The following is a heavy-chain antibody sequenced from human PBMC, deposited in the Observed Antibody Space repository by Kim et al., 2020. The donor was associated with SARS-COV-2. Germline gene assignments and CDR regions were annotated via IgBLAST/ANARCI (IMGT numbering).Heavy chain of an antibody. CDR1: GFTFSSYW. J-gene: IGHJ5*02. Sequence: GGSLRLSCAASGFTFSSYWMSWVRQAPGKGLEWVANIKQDGSEKYYVDSVKGRFTISRDNAKNSLYLQMNSLRVEDTAVYYCAREMLGYSSSWYTFGVWGAVFDPWGQGTLVTVSS. D-gene: IGHD6-13*01. V-gene: IGHV3-7*01. CDR2: IKQDGSEK. CDR3: AREMLGYSSSWYTFGVWGAVFDP.